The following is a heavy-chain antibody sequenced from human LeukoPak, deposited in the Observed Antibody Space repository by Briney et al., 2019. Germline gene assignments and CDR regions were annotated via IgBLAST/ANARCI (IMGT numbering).Heavy chain of an antibody. J-gene: IGHJ4*02. Sequence: PGGSLRLSCAASGFNVRNNYMSWVRQAPGEGLEWVSVIYSGGSTYDADSVKGRFIISRDDSKNTVFLQMNRLRVEDTAMYYCARSYYDILTGYSRRELDYWGQGTLVTVSS. CDR1: GFNVRNNY. D-gene: IGHD3-9*01. CDR3: ARSYYDILTGYSRRELDY. V-gene: IGHV3-53*01. CDR2: IYSGGST.